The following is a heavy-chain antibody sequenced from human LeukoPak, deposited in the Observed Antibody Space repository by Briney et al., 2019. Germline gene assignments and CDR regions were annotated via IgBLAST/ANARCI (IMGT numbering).Heavy chain of an antibody. V-gene: IGHV1-69*13. CDR1: GGTFSSYA. D-gene: IGHD5-24*01. CDR3: AREPLRDGYNYYFDY. CDR2: IIPIFGTA. J-gene: IGHJ4*02. Sequence: GASVKVSCKASGGTFSSYAISWVRQAPGQGPEWMGGIIPIFGTANYAQKFQGRVTITADESTSTAYMELSSLRSEDTAVYYCAREPLRDGYNYYFDYWGQGTLVTVSS.